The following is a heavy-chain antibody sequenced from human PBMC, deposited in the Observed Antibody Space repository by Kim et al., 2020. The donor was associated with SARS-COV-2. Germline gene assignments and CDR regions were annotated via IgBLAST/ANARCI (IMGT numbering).Heavy chain of an antibody. J-gene: IGHJ4*02. Sequence: NKYYADAVKGRFTISRDNSKNTLYLQMNSLRAEDTAVYYCASWMATLIDYWGQGTLVTVSS. V-gene: IGHV3-30*01. CDR2: NK. CDR3: ASWMATLIDY. D-gene: IGHD5-12*01.